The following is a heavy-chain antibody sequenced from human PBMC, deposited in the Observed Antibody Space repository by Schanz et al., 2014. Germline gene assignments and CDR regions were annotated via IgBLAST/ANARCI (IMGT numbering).Heavy chain of an antibody. CDR1: GFTFSRFG. Sequence: VQLLESGGGLVQPGESLRLSCAASGFTFSRFGMHWVRQAPGKGPEWVALVWSDGNTKYYVDSVKGRFTISRDNSMNTLHLQMDGLRVEDTAVYYCAKVAPAATYLDSWGLGTLVTVSS. J-gene: IGHJ4*02. CDR3: AKVAPAATYLDS. D-gene: IGHD2-2*01. CDR2: VWSDGNTK. V-gene: IGHV3-33*06.